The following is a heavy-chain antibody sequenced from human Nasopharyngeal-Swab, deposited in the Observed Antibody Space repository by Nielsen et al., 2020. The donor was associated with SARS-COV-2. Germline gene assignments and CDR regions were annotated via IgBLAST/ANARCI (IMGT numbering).Heavy chain of an antibody. V-gene: IGHV3-7*01. J-gene: IGHJ4*02. Sequence: GESLKISCAASGFTFGATWMSWVRQAPGKGLQCVANINTDGSEEYYLDSVKGRFTISRDNHKNSLYLQMNSLRADDTAVYFCAALGFRTIDHWGQGTLVTVSS. CDR2: INTDGSEE. D-gene: IGHD1-7*01. CDR3: AALGFRTIDH. CDR1: GFTFGATW.